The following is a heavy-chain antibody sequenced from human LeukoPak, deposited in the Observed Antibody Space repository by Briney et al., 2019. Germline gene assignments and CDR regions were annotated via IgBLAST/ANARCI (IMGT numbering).Heavy chain of an antibody. CDR3: ARFGYCSSTSCSYIGLDY. J-gene: IGHJ4*02. Sequence: GESLKISCKGSGYSFTSYWIGWVRQMPGKGLEWMGIIYPGDSDTRYSPSFQGQVTISADKSISTAYLQWSSLKASDTAMYYCARFGYCSSTSCSYIGLDYWGQGTLVTVSS. CDR1: GYSFTSYW. V-gene: IGHV5-51*01. D-gene: IGHD2-2*01. CDR2: IYPGDSDT.